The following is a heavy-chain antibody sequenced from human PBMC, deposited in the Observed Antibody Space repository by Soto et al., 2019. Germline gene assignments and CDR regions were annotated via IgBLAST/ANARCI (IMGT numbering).Heavy chain of an antibody. CDR2: ISSSSATI. J-gene: IGHJ5*02. CDR3: ARESDLYNSFDP. V-gene: IGHV3-48*01. CDR1: GFTFSSYS. Sequence: EVQLVESGGGLVQPGGSLRLSCAASGFTFSSYSMNWVRQAPGKGLEWVSYISSSSATIYYADSVKGRFTISRDNAKNSLYLQMNSLRAEDTAVYYCARESDLYNSFDPWGQGTLVTLSS.